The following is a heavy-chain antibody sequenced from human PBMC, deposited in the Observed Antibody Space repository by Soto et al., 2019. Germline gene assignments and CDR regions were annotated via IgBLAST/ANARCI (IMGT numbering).Heavy chain of an antibody. D-gene: IGHD3-22*01. CDR3: VRDYYDSSGYYAPFDY. Sequence: PGGSLRLSCAASGFTFSSYSMNWVRQAPGKGLEWVSSISSSSSYIYYADSVKGRFTISRDNAKNSLYLQMNSLRAEDTAVYYCVRDYYDSSGYYAPFDYWGQGTLVTVSS. CDR1: GFTFSSYS. J-gene: IGHJ4*02. V-gene: IGHV3-21*01. CDR2: ISSSSSYI.